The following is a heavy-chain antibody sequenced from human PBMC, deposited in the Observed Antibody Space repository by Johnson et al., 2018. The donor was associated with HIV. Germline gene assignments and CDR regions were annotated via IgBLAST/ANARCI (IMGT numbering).Heavy chain of an antibody. D-gene: IGHD6-13*01. V-gene: IGHV3-30*04. CDR3: ARWGEQQLVNAFDI. J-gene: IGHJ3*02. Sequence: QEQLVESGGGVVQPGRSLRLSCAASGFTFSSYAMHWVRQAPGKGLEWVAVISYDGSNKYYADSVKGRFTISRDNSKNTLYLQMNSLRAEDTAVYYCARWGEQQLVNAFDIWGQGTMVTVSS. CDR2: ISYDGSNK. CDR1: GFTFSSYA.